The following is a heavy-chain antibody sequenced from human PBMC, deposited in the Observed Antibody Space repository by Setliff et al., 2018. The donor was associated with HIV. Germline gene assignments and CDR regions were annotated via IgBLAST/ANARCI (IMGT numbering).Heavy chain of an antibody. Sequence: KTSETLSLTCTVSGGSISSGNYYWSWVRQPAGKGLEWIGRIYPSGSTNYNPSLKSRVTISIDTSKNQFSLKLSSMTAEDTAVYYCARQGGYYSPLDYWGQGALVTVSS. J-gene: IGHJ4*02. CDR2: IYPSGST. V-gene: IGHV4-61*02. CDR1: GGSISSGNYY. CDR3: ARQGGYYSPLDY. D-gene: IGHD3-3*01.